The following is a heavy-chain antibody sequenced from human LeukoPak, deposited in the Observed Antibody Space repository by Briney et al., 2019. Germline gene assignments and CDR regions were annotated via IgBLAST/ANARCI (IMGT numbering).Heavy chain of an antibody. CDR2: IYTSGST. CDR1: GGSISSGSYY. CDR3: ARAGGYCSSTSCQNWFDP. D-gene: IGHD2-2*01. V-gene: IGHV4-61*02. J-gene: IGHJ5*02. Sequence: SQTLSLTCTVSGGSISSGSYYWSWIRQPAWKGLEWIGRIYTSGSTNYNPSLKSRVTISVDTSKNQFSLKLSSVTAADTAVYYCARAGGYCSSTSCQNWFDPWGQGTLVTVSS.